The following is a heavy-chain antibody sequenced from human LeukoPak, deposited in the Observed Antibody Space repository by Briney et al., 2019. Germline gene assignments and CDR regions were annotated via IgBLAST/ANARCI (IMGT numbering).Heavy chain of an antibody. CDR2: INPSGGST. V-gene: IGHV1-46*01. D-gene: IGHD5-18*01. J-gene: IGHJ4*02. Sequence: ASVKVSCKASGYTFTSYYMHWVRQAPGQGLEWMGIINPSGGSTSYAQKFQGRVTMTRDTSTSTVYMELSSLRSEDTAVYYCAREYTSMGCYGYVGFDYWGQGTLVTVSS. CDR3: AREYTSMGCYGYVGFDY. CDR1: GYTFTSYY.